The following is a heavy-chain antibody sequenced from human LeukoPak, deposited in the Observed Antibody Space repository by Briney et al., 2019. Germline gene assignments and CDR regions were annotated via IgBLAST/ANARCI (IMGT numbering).Heavy chain of an antibody. J-gene: IGHJ4*02. D-gene: IGHD3-9*01. CDR3: AKEYDDYDILCDY. V-gene: IGHV4-34*01. CDR2: INHSGST. CDR1: GGSFSGYY. Sequence: SETLSLTCAVYGGSFSGYYWSWIRQPPGKGLEWIGEINHSGSTNYNPSLKSRVTISVDTSKNQFSLKLSSVTAADTAVYYCAKEYDDYDILCDYWAREPWSPSPQ.